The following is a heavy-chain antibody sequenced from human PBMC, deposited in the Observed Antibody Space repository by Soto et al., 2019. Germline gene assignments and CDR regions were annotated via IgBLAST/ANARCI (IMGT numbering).Heavy chain of an antibody. CDR2: INSDGSST. J-gene: IGHJ6*02. Sequence: EVQLVESGGGLVQPGGSLRLSCAASGFTFSSYWMHWVRQAPGKGLVWVSRINSDGSSTSYADSVKGRFTISRDNAKNTRDLQRNSLSAEEAAVYYCARGVVVAATNRSLCYYYFGMDVWGQGTTVTVSS. D-gene: IGHD2-15*01. CDR1: GFTFSSYW. CDR3: ARGVVVAATNRSLCYYYFGMDV. V-gene: IGHV3-74*01.